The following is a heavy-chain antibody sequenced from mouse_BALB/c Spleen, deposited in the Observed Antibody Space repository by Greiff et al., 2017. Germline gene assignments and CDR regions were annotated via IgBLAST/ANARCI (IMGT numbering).Heavy chain of an antibody. CDR1: GYTFTSYY. J-gene: IGHJ1*01. CDR3: TRQYGNYVWYFDV. Sequence: VQLQQSGAELVKPGASVKLSCKASGYTFTSYYMYWVKQRPGQGLEWIGEINPSNGGTNFNEKFKSKATLTVDKSSSTAYMQLSSLTSEDSAVYYCTRQYGNYVWYFDVWGAGTTVTVSS. D-gene: IGHD2-10*02. V-gene: IGHV1S81*02. CDR2: INPSNGGT.